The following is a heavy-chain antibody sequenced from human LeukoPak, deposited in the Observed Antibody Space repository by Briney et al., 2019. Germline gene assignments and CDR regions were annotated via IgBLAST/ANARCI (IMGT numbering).Heavy chain of an antibody. CDR3: ARHYGP. CDR1: GGPFSGYY. Sequence: SETLSLTCAVYGGPFSGYYWSWIRQPPGKGLEWIGSIYYSGSTYYNPSLKSRVTISVDTSKNQFSLKLNSVTATDTAVYYCARHYGPWGQGTLVTVSS. D-gene: IGHD3-16*01. CDR2: IYYSGST. J-gene: IGHJ4*02. V-gene: IGHV4-34*01.